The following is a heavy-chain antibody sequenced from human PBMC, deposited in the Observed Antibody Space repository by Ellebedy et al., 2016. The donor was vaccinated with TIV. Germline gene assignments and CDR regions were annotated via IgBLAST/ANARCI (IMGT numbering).Heavy chain of an antibody. D-gene: IGHD4-17*01. CDR2: MSGSTITT. CDR3: ATDGSYGDYRSPTHAFEM. V-gene: IGHV3-48*04. J-gene: IGHJ3*02. Sequence: GESLKISCAASGFSFSSYSMNWVRQAPGKGLEWVSYMSGSTITTYYADSVKGRFTISRDNAKDSLYLLMNSLSAEDTGVYYCATDGSYGDYRSPTHAFEMWGQGTMVTVSS. CDR1: GFSFSSYS.